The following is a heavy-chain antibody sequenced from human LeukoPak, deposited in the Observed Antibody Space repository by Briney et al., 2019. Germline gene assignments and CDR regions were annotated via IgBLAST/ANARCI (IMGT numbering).Heavy chain of an antibody. V-gene: IGHV3-11*01. CDR3: ARCHDLYHYGPGSDTLGGCEEGWFDP. D-gene: IGHD3-10*01. CDR1: GFTFSDYY. CDR2: ISSSGSTI. Sequence: GGSLRLSCAASGFTFSDYYMTWIRQAPGEGLEWVSYISSSGSTIYYADSMKGRFTISRDNAKNSLYLQMNSLRAEDTAVYYCARCHDLYHYGPGSDTLGGCEEGWFDPWGQGTLVTVSS. J-gene: IGHJ5*02.